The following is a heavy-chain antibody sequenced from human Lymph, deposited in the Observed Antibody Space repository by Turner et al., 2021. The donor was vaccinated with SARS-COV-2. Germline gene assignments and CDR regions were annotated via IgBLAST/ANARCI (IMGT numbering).Heavy chain of an antibody. Sequence: QVQLVQSGAEVKTPGSSVKVPCKASGCTFSSYAINWVRQAPGQGLEWMGRIIPILGIANYAQKFQGRVTITADKSTSTAYMELSSLRSEDTAVYYCARGRLDSFGGGYYSWFDPWGQGTLVTVSS. J-gene: IGHJ5*02. CDR3: ARGRLDSFGGGYYSWFDP. D-gene: IGHD1-26*01. CDR1: GCTFSSYA. CDR2: IIPILGIA. V-gene: IGHV1-69*04.